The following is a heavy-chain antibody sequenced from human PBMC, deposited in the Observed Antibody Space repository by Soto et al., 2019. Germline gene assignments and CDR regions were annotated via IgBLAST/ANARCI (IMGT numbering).Heavy chain of an antibody. Sequence: SETLSLTCTVSGGSISSSSYYWGWIRQPTGKGLEWIGSIYYSGSTYYNPSLKSRVTRSVDTSKNQFSLKLSSVTAADTAVYYCARRRRVTIFGVVINDAFDIWGQGTMVTVSS. V-gene: IGHV4-39*01. J-gene: IGHJ3*02. D-gene: IGHD3-3*01. CDR2: IYYSGST. CDR1: GGSISSSSYY. CDR3: ARRRRVTIFGVVINDAFDI.